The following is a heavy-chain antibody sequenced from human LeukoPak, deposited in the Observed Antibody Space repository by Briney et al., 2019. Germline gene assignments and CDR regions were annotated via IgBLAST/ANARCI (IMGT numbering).Heavy chain of an antibody. Sequence: PSETLSLTCTVSGGSFSSSTYYWGCIRQPPGKGLEWIVSIYYSGSTYYNPSLNSRVTTSVDTSKHQFSLKLSSVTAADTTVYYWARQAPGGWDIVVEASAMRYYGFDPWGQGTLVTASS. J-gene: IGHJ5*02. CDR3: ARQAPGGWDIVVEASAMRYYGFDP. V-gene: IGHV4-39*01. CDR1: GGSFSSSTYY. D-gene: IGHD2-2*01. CDR2: IYYSGST.